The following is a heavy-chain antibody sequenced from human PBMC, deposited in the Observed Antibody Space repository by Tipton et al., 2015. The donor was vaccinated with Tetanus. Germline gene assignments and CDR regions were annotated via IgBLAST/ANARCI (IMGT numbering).Heavy chain of an antibody. J-gene: IGHJ4*02. Sequence: SLRLSCAASGFTFSSYAMHWVRQAPGKGLEWVAVISYDGSSKYYADSVKGRFTISRDNSKNTLYLQMNSLRAEDTAVYYCARSRGIAVPTNYWGQGTLVTVSS. CDR1: GFTFSSYA. D-gene: IGHD6-19*01. CDR2: ISYDGSSK. V-gene: IGHV3-30-3*01. CDR3: ARSRGIAVPTNY.